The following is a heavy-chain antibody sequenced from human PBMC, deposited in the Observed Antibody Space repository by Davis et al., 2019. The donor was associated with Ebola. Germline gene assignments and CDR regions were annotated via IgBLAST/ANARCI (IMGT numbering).Heavy chain of an antibody. CDR3: ARGGTVTTDYYYYVMDV. CDR1: GFTFSSYD. D-gene: IGHD4-11*01. Sequence: GGSLRLSCAASGFTFSSYDMHWVRQGKGKGLEWVSSIGYNGDTYYPDSVKGRFSISRENAKNSLYLQMKSLRVGDTAVYYCARGGTVTTDYYYYVMDVWGRGTTVTVSS. CDR2: IGYNGDT. V-gene: IGHV3-13*01. J-gene: IGHJ6*04.